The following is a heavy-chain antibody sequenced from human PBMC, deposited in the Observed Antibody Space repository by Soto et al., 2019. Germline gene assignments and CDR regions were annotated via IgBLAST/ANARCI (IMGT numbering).Heavy chain of an antibody. J-gene: IGHJ3*02. V-gene: IGHV1-58*01. Sequence: ASVKVSCKACGFTFTSSAVQWVRQARGQRLEWIGWIVVGSGNTNYAQKFQERVTITRDMSTTTAYMELSSLTSEDTALYYCARKERGPSNPFDIWGQGTLVTVSS. D-gene: IGHD1-26*01. CDR3: ARKERGPSNPFDI. CDR1: GFTFTSSA. CDR2: IVVGSGNT.